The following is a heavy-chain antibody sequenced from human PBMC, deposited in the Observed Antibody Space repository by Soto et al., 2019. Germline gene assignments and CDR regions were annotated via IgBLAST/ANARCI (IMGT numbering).Heavy chain of an antibody. J-gene: IGHJ6*02. CDR1: GFTFSSYA. CDR3: AKGACGGSCYLYYYYGMDV. Sequence: VQLVESGGGVVQPGRSLRLSCAASGFTFSSYAMSWVRQAPGKGLEWVSAISGSGGSTYYADSVKGRFTISRDNSKNTLYLQMNSLRAEDTAVYYCAKGACGGSCYLYYYYGMDVWGQGTTVTVSS. V-gene: IGHV3-23*04. CDR2: ISGSGGST. D-gene: IGHD2-15*01.